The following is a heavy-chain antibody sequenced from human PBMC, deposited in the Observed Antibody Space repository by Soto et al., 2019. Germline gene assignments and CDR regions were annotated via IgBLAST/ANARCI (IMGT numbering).Heavy chain of an antibody. Sequence: EVQLVESGGGLVQPGGSLKLSCAASGFTFSGSAMHWVRQASGKGLEWVGRIRSKANNYATVYAASVKGRFTISRDASKNTAHLQMNSLKTEDTAVYYCARHALQYCGGDCYLLPYFDLWGRGTLVTVSS. CDR1: GFTFSGSA. D-gene: IGHD2-21*02. CDR2: IRSKANNYAT. CDR3: ARHALQYCGGDCYLLPYFDL. V-gene: IGHV3-73*02. J-gene: IGHJ2*01.